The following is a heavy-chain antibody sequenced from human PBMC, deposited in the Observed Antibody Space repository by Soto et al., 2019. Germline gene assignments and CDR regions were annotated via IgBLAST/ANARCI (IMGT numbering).Heavy chain of an antibody. CDR1: GLNFDDFA. D-gene: IGHD3-3*01. V-gene: IGHV3-9*01. CDR3: AKGRYDFWSPYYFDS. J-gene: IGHJ4*02. Sequence: GGSLRLSCVGTGLNFDDFAMHWVRQAPGKGLEWVSGITWNSRVLAYADSVKGRFTISRDNARNSLYLQMDSLRDEDTALYYCAKGRYDFWSPYYFDSWGQGTLVTSPQ. CDR2: ITWNSRVL.